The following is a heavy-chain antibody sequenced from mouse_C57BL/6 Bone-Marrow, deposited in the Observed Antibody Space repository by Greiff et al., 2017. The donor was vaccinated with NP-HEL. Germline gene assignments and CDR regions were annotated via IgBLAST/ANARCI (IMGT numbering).Heavy chain of an antibody. D-gene: IGHD1-3*01. CDR3: ARTDLSDWYFDV. V-gene: IGHV1-81*01. J-gene: IGHJ1*03. CDR1: GYTFTSYG. CDR2: IYPRSGNT. Sequence: QVQLQQSGAELARPGASVKLSCKASGYTFTSYGISWVKQRTGQGLEWIGEIYPRSGNTYYNEKFKGKATLTADKSSSTAYMERRSLTSEDSAVYFCARTDLSDWYFDVWGTGTTVTVSS.